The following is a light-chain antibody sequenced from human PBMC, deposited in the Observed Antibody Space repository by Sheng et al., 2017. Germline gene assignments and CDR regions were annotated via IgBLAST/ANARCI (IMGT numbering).Light chain of an antibody. CDR2: RAS. CDR3: QQYDNWPPLYT. CDR1: QSVGDF. J-gene: IGKJ2*01. Sequence: EIVMTQSPATLSVSPGERATLSCRASQSVGDFLAWFQQKPGQAPRVLISRASTRAPGIPARFSGSGSGTEFTLTISSLHSEDFAVYYCQQYDNWPPLYTFGQGTKLEI. V-gene: IGKV3-15*01.